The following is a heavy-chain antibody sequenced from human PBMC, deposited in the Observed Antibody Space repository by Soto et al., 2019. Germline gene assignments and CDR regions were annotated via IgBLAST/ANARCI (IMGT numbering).Heavy chain of an antibody. D-gene: IGHD6-6*01. V-gene: IGHV4-39*07. CDR3: AGVNSSCLVY. Sequence: PSETLSLTCTVSGGSISSSSYYWGWIRQPPGKGLEWIGSIYNSGSTNYNPSLKSRVTISVDTSKNQFSLKLSSVTAADTAVYYCAGVNSSCLVYWGQGTLVTVSS. J-gene: IGHJ4*02. CDR2: IYNSGST. CDR1: GGSISSSSYY.